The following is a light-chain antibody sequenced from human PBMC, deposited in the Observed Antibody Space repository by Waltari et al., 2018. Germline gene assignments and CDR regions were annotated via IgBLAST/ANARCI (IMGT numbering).Light chain of an antibody. CDR3: QQYDDLPFT. Sequence: DIQMTQSPSSLSASVGDKVTIPFHASQDINSWLAWYQRKPGKAPTALISAASTLQSGVPSRFTGSGSGTDYSLTISSLQPEDFATYYCQQYDDLPFTFGPGTKLEI. CDR2: AAS. CDR1: QDINSW. J-gene: IGKJ3*01. V-gene: IGKV1D-16*01.